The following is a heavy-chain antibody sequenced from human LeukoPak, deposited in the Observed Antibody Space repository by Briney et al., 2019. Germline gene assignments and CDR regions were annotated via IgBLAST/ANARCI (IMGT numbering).Heavy chain of an antibody. CDR3: ARGLVVPAHPNSYYYYMDV. V-gene: IGHV4-61*02. CDR2: IYTSGST. CDR1: GGSISSGSYY. D-gene: IGHD2-2*01. Sequence: SQTLSLTCTVSGGSISSGSYYWSWIRQPAGKGLEWIGRIYTSGSTNYNPSLKSRVTMSVDASKNQFSLKLSSVTAADTAVYYCARGLVVPAHPNSYYYYMDVWGKGTTVTISS. J-gene: IGHJ6*03.